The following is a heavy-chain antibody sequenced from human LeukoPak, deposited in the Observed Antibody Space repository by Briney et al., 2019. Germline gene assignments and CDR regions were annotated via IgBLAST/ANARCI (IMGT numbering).Heavy chain of an antibody. CDR3: ARQGIAVAGPNDAFDI. D-gene: IGHD6-19*01. J-gene: IGHJ3*02. V-gene: IGHV5-51*01. CDR2: IYPGDSDT. Sequence: GESLEISCKGSGYSFTSYWIGWVRQMPGKGLEWMGIIYPGDSDTRYSPSFQGQVTISADKSISTAYLQWSSLKASDTAMYYCARQGIAVAGPNDAFDIWGQGTMVTVSS. CDR1: GYSFTSYW.